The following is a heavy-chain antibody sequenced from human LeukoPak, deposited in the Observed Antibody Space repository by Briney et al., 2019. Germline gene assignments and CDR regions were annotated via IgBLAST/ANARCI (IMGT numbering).Heavy chain of an antibody. J-gene: IGHJ4*02. CDR3: AKDTVGLLASDY. Sequence: PGGSLDLSCQASGFTFSSYGMHWVRQAPGKGLEGVAVISYDGSNKYYADSVKGRFTISRDNSKNTLYLQMNSLRAEDTAVYYCAKDTVGLLASDYWGQGTLVTVSS. CDR1: GFTFSSYG. CDR2: ISYDGSNK. V-gene: IGHV3-30*18. D-gene: IGHD4-17*01.